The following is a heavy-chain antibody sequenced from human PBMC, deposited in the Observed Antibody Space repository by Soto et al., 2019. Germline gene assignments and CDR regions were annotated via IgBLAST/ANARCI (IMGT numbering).Heavy chain of an antibody. CDR1: GGSVSSGSYY. J-gene: IGHJ4*02. CDR2: IYYSGST. D-gene: IGHD5-18*01. CDR3: ARVGKDTAMEYYFDY. Sequence: PSETLSLTCTVSGGSVSSGSYYWSWIRQPPGKGLEWIGYIYYSGSTNYNPSLKSRVTISVDTSKNQFSLKLSSVTAADTAVYYCARVGKDTAMEYYFDYWGQGTLVTVSS. V-gene: IGHV4-61*01.